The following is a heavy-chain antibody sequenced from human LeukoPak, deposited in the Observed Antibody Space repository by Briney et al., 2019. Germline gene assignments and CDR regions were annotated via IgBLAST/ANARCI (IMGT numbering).Heavy chain of an antibody. D-gene: IGHD5-24*01. Sequence: ASVKVSCKASGYTFTSYGISWVRQAPGQGLEWMGWISAYNGNTNYAQKFQGRVTITADESTSTAYMELSSLRSEDTAVYYCARDLPQMAPGYWGQGTLVTVSS. V-gene: IGHV1-18*01. CDR2: ISAYNGNT. CDR3: ARDLPQMAPGY. CDR1: GYTFTSYG. J-gene: IGHJ4*02.